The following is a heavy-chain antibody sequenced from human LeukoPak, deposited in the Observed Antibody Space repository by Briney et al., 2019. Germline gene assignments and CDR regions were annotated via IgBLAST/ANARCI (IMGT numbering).Heavy chain of an antibody. Sequence: PGGSLRLSCAASGFTFSSYAMHWVRQAPGKGLEWVAVISYDGSNKYYADSVKARFTISRDNSKNTLYLQMNSLRAEDTAVYYCARDHYDFWSGYWHLYYYYGMDVWGQGTTVTVSS. CDR1: GFTFSSYA. J-gene: IGHJ6*02. V-gene: IGHV3-30-3*01. CDR2: ISYDGSNK. D-gene: IGHD3-3*01. CDR3: ARDHYDFWSGYWHLYYYYGMDV.